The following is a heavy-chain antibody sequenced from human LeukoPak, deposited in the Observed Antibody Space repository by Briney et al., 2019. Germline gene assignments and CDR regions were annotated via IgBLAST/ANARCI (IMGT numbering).Heavy chain of an antibody. J-gene: IGHJ5*02. CDR1: GGTFSSYA. D-gene: IGHD2-2*01. CDR3: ARDPAGMGKSTSSYWFDP. CDR2: IIPIFGTA. V-gene: IGHV1-69*06. Sequence: GASVKVSCKASGGTFSSYAISWVRQAPGQGLEWMGGIIPIFGTANYAQKFQGRVTITADKSTSTAYMELSSLRSEDTAVYYCARDPAGMGKSTSSYWFDPWGQGTLVTVSS.